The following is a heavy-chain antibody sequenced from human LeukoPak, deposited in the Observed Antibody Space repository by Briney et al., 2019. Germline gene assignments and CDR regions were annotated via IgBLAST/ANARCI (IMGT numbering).Heavy chain of an antibody. V-gene: IGHV3-74*01. CDR3: ARGSTQYSSGWYGLDY. CDR1: GFTFSSCW. D-gene: IGHD6-19*01. CDR2: VNSDGSST. Sequence: PGGSLRLSCAASGFTFSSCWMHWVRQAPGKGLVWVSRVNSDGSSTTYADSVKGRFTISRDNAKNTLYLQMNSLRAEDTAVYYCARGSTQYSSGWYGLDYWGQGTLVTVSS. J-gene: IGHJ4*02.